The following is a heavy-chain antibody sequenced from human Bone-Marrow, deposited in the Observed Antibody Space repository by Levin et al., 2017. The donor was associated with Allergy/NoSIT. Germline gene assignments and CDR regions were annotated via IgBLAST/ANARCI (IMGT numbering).Heavy chain of an antibody. Sequence: GESLKISCAASGFTFSNAWMSWVRQAPGKGLEWVGRIKSKTDGGTTDYAAPVKGRFTISRDDSKNTLYLQMNSLKTEDTAVYYCTTDSPGYYFSGHKYYFDYWGQGTLVTVSS. CDR2: IKSKTDGGTT. J-gene: IGHJ4*02. CDR1: GFTFSNAW. V-gene: IGHV3-15*01. CDR3: TTDSPGYYFSGHKYYFDY. D-gene: IGHD3-22*01.